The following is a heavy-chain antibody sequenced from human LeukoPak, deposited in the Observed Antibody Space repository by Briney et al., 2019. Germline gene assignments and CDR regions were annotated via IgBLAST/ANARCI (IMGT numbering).Heavy chain of an antibody. V-gene: IGHV3-23*01. CDR3: AKDKGHIVVVTAIRAFQH. CDR2: ISGSGGST. J-gene: IGHJ1*01. D-gene: IGHD2-21*02. CDR1: GFTFSSYA. Sequence: GWSLRLSCAASGFTFSSYAMSWVRQAPGKGLEWVSAISGSGGSTYYADSVKGRLNISRDNSKNTLYLQMNSLRAEDTAVYYCAKDKGHIVVVTAIRAFQHWGQGTLVTVSS.